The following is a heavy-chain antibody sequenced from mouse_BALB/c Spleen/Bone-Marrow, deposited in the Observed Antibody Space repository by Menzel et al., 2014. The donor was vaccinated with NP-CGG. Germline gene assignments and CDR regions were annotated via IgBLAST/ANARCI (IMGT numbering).Heavy chain of an antibody. CDR3: VRVLQSGAYYDMAF. D-gene: IGHD6-1*01. CDR2: INSGVTYT. CDR1: GFTFSSYG. V-gene: IGHV5-6*01. J-gene: IGHJ4*01. Sequence: EVQAVESAGDLVKPGGSLKLSCAASGFTFSSYGMSWVRQTPDKRLEWVATINSGVTYTYYPDSVKGRFTISRDNAKNPLYLEMRSLKSEHSDMYYCVRVLQSGAYYDMAFLCQG.